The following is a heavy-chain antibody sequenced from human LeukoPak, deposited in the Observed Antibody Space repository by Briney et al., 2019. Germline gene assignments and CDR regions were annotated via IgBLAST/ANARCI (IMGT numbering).Heavy chain of an antibody. CDR3: ARAGRGVTAIDY. CDR2: IYSSGST. V-gene: IGHV4-4*07. Sequence: SETLSLTCTVSGGSLSINYWSWIRQPAGKGLEWIGRIYSSGSTNYNPSLKSRVTMSVNTSKNQFSLKLTSVTAADTAVYYCARAGRGVTAIDYWGQGTLVTVSS. J-gene: IGHJ4*02. D-gene: IGHD2-21*02. CDR1: GGSLSINY.